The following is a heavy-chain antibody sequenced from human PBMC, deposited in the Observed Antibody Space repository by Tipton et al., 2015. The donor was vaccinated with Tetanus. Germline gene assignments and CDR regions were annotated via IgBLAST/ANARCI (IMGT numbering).Heavy chain of an antibody. CDR2: IYHTGSS. D-gene: IGHD3-16*02. CDR1: GGSISSSNW. CDR3: ATQGGYRFHD. Sequence: TLSLTCVVPGGSISSSNWWSWVRQPPGKGLEWIADIYHTGSSNYNPSLKSRATISVDRSKNQFSLSLSSVTAADTAVYYCATQGGYRFHDWGQGTLVTVSS. J-gene: IGHJ4*02. V-gene: IGHV4-4*02.